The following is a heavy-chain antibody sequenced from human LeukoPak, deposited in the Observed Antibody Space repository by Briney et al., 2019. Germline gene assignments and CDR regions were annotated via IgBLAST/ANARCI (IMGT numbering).Heavy chain of an antibody. J-gene: IGHJ4*02. Sequence: GGSLRLSCAASGFTFNTYTMNWVRQAPGKGLEWVSFISSSSTTIYYADSVKGRFTVSRDNVKNSLYLQMNSLRDEDTAVYYCARDRGYYFDYWGQGTLVTVSS. CDR1: GFTFNTYT. D-gene: IGHD3-10*01. V-gene: IGHV3-48*02. CDR2: ISSSSTTI. CDR3: ARDRGYYFDY.